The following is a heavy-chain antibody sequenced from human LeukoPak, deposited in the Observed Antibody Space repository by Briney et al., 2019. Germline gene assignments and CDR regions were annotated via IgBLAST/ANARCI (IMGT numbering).Heavy chain of an antibody. CDR1: GYTFTSYY. D-gene: IGHD2-2*01. Sequence: ASVEVSCKASGYTFTSYYMHWVRQAPGQGLEWMGIINPSGGSTSYAQKFQGRVTMTRDMSTSTVYMELSSLRSEDTAVYYCARDSVPAAGWFDPWGQGTLVTVSS. J-gene: IGHJ5*02. CDR2: INPSGGST. CDR3: ARDSVPAAGWFDP. V-gene: IGHV1-46*01.